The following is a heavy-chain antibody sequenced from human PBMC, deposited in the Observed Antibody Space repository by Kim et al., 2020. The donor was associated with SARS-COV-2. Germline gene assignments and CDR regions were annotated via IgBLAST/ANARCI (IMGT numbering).Heavy chain of an antibody. CDR1: GYTFTSYA. J-gene: IGHJ4*02. CDR3: ARDRTCYDILTGYGCYYFDY. CDR2: INAGNGNT. Sequence: ASVKVSCKASGYTFTSYAMHWVRQAPGQRLEWMGWINAGNGNTKYSQKFQGRVTITRDTSASTAYMELSSLRSEDTAVYYCARDRTCYDILTGYGCYYFDYWGQGTLVTVSS. D-gene: IGHD3-9*01. V-gene: IGHV1-3*01.